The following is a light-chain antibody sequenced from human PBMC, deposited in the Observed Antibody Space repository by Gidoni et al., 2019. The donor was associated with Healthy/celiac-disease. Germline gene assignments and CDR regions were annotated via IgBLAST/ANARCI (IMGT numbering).Light chain of an antibody. CDR1: QSVSYSY. J-gene: IGKJ1*01. Sequence: EIVLTPSPGTLSWSPGERATLPCRASQSVSYSYVPWYQQKPGQAPRLLIYGASSRATGIPDRFSGSGSGTDFTLTISRLEPEDFAVYYCQQYGSSPWTFGQGTKVEIK. V-gene: IGKV3-20*01. CDR2: GAS. CDR3: QQYGSSPWT.